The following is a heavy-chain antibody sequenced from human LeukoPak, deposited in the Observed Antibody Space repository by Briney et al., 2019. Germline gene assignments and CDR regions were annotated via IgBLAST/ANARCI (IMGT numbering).Heavy chain of an antibody. CDR1: GYTFTNFD. V-gene: IGHV1-8*01. Sequence: GASVKVSCKASGYTFTNFDINWVRQASGQGLEWVGWMTPNNGNAGFAQKLQGRVTLTRDTSISTAFMELSSLKSEDTAVYYCARQHYYDSMMMWGQGTLVTVSS. CDR3: ARQHYYDSMMM. CDR2: MTPNNGNA. J-gene: IGHJ4*02. D-gene: IGHD3-22*01.